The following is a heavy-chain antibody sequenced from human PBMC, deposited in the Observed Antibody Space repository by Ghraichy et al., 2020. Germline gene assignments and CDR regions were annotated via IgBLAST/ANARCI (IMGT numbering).Heavy chain of an antibody. J-gene: IGHJ6*02. V-gene: IGHV3-30*18. D-gene: IGHD3-3*01. CDR2: ISKDGSDK. Sequence: RGSLRLSCAASGFTFSSYGMHWVRQAPGKGLEWVAVISKDGSDKNYVDSVKGRCTISRDNSKKIIYLEMKSLRAEDTAVYYCAKQRTTFGDYILDVWGQGTTVTVSS. CDR3: AKQRTTFGDYILDV. CDR1: GFTFSSYG.